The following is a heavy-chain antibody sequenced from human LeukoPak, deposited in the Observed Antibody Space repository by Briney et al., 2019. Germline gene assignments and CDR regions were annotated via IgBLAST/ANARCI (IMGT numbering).Heavy chain of an antibody. CDR3: ARRTEVTRLSKDTFDI. J-gene: IGHJ3*02. CDR1: GGSFSSSNW. CDR2: IYHSGST. V-gene: IGHV4-4*02. Sequence: SETLSLTCAVSGGSFSSSNWWSWVRAPPGKGPESIGEIYHSGSTNYIPSLKSRVTISVDKSKNQFSLKLSSVTAADTAIYYCARRTEVTRLSKDTFDIWGPGTVVTVSS. D-gene: IGHD4-23*01.